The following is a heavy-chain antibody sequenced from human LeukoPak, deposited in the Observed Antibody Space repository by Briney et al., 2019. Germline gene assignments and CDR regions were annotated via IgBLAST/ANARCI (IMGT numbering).Heavy chain of an antibody. D-gene: IGHD3-10*01. CDR1: GFTFRSYA. Sequence: PGGSLRLSCAASGFTFRSYAISWVRQAPGKGLEWVSAISGSGGSTYYADSVKGRFTISRDNSKNTLYLEMNSLRAEHTAVYYCARDSLLWFGELAYFDYWGQGTLVTVSS. J-gene: IGHJ4*02. CDR3: ARDSLLWFGELAYFDY. CDR2: ISGSGGST. V-gene: IGHV3-23*01.